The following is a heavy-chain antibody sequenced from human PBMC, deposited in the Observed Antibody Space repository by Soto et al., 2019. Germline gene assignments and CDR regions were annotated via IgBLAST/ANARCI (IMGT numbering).Heavy chain of an antibody. CDR3: ARGGHVVVVTAAFDY. CDR2: INPSGGHT. CDR1: GNTFSNYY. Sequence: QVQLVQSGAEVKKPGASVKVSCKASGNTFSNYYIHWVRQAPGQGLEWMETINPSGGHTTYAQKFLGRVTMTRDTSTSTLYMELTSLRSEDTAVYYCARGGHVVVVTAAFDYWGPGTLVTVSS. D-gene: IGHD2-21*02. V-gene: IGHV1-46*03. J-gene: IGHJ4*02.